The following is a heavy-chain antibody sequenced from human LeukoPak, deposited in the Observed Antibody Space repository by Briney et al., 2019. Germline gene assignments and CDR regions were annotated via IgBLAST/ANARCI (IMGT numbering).Heavy chain of an antibody. CDR2: INPNSGGT. J-gene: IGHJ5*02. CDR1: GYTFTGYY. Sequence: ASVKASCKASGYTFTGYYMHWVRQAPGQGLEWMGWINPNSGGTNYAQKFQGRVTMTRDTSISTAYMELSRLRSDDTAVHYCARDRCSSTSCYFGNWFDPWGQGTLVTVSS. V-gene: IGHV1-2*02. D-gene: IGHD2-2*01. CDR3: ARDRCSSTSCYFGNWFDP.